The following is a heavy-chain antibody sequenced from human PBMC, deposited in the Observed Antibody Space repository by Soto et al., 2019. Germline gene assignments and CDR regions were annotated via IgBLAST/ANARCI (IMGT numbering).Heavy chain of an antibody. J-gene: IGHJ6*02. CDR3: APLSVSLSGPYGIHV. CDR1: GGSISSSTYY. V-gene: IGHV4-39*01. CDR2: MLYSGLT. Sequence: SETLSLTCTVSGGSISSSTYYWDWIRQPPGKGLEWIGSMLYSGLTYYNPSLKSRVTLSVDTSKNQFSVRLNSVTASDTAVYYCAPLSVSLSGPYGIHVWGQGTTVTVSS. D-gene: IGHD2-15*01.